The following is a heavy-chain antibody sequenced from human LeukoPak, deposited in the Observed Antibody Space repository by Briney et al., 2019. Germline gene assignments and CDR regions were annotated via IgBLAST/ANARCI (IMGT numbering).Heavy chain of an antibody. D-gene: IGHD1-26*01. V-gene: IGHV1-2*02. CDR3: ARSRWELDADY. Sequence: ASVKVSCKASGYSFATKYMHWVRQAHGQGLEWMGWINPASGVTHYAQKFQGRVTMSGDTSITTAYMELTGLISDDTVIYYCARSRWELDADYWGQGTLVTVSS. J-gene: IGHJ4*02. CDR1: GYSFATKY. CDR2: INPASGVT.